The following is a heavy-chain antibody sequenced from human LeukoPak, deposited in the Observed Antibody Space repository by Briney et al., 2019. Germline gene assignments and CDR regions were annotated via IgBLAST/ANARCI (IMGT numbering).Heavy chain of an antibody. D-gene: IGHD6-6*01. Sequence: ASVKVSCKAFGYTFTSNYMHWVRQAPGQGPEWMGVISPSGGSTTYAQKFQGRVTLTRDMSTSTVYMELSSLRSEDTAVYYCARAAIAARPYYFDYWGQGTLVTVSS. V-gene: IGHV1-46*01. CDR3: ARAAIAARPYYFDY. CDR2: ISPSGGST. CDR1: GYTFTSNY. J-gene: IGHJ4*02.